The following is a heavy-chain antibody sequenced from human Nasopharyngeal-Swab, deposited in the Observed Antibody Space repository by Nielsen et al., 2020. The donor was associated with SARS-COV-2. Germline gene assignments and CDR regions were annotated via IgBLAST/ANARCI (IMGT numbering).Heavy chain of an antibody. Sequence: ASVKVSCKASGYTFTSYGISWVRQAPGQGLEWMGWISAYIGNTDYSQKLQGRVTMTTDTSTSTAYMELRSLRFDDTAVYYCARERLDYDFWSGTQPLGMDVWGQGTTVTVSS. V-gene: IGHV1-18*01. D-gene: IGHD3-3*01. CDR1: GYTFTSYG. CDR3: ARERLDYDFWSGTQPLGMDV. CDR2: ISAYIGNT. J-gene: IGHJ6*02.